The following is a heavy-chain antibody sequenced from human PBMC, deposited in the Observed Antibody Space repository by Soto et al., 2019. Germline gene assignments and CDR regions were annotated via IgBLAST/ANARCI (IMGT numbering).Heavy chain of an antibody. CDR2: IYYSGST. CDR1: GVSISSGGYY. V-gene: IGHV4-31*03. J-gene: IGHJ4*02. CDR3: ARGRPDDYGDPDYFDY. D-gene: IGHD4-17*01. Sequence: QVQLQESGPGLVKPSQTLSLTCNVSGVSISSGGYYWSWIRQHPAKGLEWIGHIYYSGSTYYNPSLKSRVNISVDTPKNQFSLKLSSVTAADTAVYYCARGRPDDYGDPDYFDYWGQGALLTVSS.